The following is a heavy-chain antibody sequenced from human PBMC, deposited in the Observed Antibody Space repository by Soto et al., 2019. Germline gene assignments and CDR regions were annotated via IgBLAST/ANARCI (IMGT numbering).Heavy chain of an antibody. Sequence: GGSLRLSCAASGFTVSSNYMSWVRQAPGKGLEWVSVIYSGGSTYYADSVKGRFTISRDNSKNTLYLQMNSLRAEDTAVYYCARVEYCSSTSCYAPFDIWGQGTMVTVSS. CDR1: GFTVSSNY. J-gene: IGHJ3*02. V-gene: IGHV3-66*01. D-gene: IGHD2-2*01. CDR2: IYSGGST. CDR3: ARVEYCSSTSCYAPFDI.